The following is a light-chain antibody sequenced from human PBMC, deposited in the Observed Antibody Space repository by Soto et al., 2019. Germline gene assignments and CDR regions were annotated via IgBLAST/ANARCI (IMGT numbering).Light chain of an antibody. V-gene: IGKV1-9*01. J-gene: IGKJ3*01. CDR1: QGISSY. CDR2: AAS. CDR3: QQLNSYLFT. Sequence: DIQLTQSPSFLSASVGDRVTITCRASQGISSYLAWYQQKPGKAPKLLIYAASTLQSGVPSRFSGSGSGTEFTLTISSLQPADVATYYCQQLNSYLFTFGPGTKVDIK.